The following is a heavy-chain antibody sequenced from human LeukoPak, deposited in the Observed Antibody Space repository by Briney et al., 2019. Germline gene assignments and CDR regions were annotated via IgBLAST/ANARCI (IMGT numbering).Heavy chain of an antibody. D-gene: IGHD2-15*01. V-gene: IGHV4-34*01. CDR2: INHSGST. Sequence: SETLSLTCAVYGGSFSGYYWSWIRLPPGKGLEWIGEINHSGSTNYNPSLKGRVTISVDTSKNQFSLKLSSVTAADTAVYYCARGKYIVVVVAENWFDPWGQGTLVTVSS. CDR1: GGSFSGYY. CDR3: ARGKYIVVVVAENWFDP. J-gene: IGHJ5*02.